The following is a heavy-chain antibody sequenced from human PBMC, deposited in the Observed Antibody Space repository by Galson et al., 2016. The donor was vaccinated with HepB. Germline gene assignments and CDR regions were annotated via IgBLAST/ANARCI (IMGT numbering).Heavy chain of an antibody. CDR3: ARDKGQDYGDSSGFDV. D-gene: IGHD4-17*01. Sequence: SLRLSCAGSGFVFSSYSMNWVRQAPGKRPEWVSYINSSSTYIYYATSVKGRFTVTRDNAKSSLYLQMHSLRVEDSALYYCARDKGQDYGDSSGFDVWGRGTVVTVSS. CDR2: INSSSTYI. CDR1: GFVFSSYS. V-gene: IGHV3-21*01. J-gene: IGHJ3*01.